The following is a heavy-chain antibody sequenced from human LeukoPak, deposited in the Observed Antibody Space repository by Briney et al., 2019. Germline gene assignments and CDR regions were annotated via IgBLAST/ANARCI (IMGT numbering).Heavy chain of an antibody. CDR3: ARYAKAAAGAYFDY. D-gene: IGHD6-13*01. Sequence: SETLSLTCSVSGGSISSSNYYWGWIRQPPEKGLEWIGSISYSGSTYYNPSLKSRVTISVDTSKNQFSLKLSSVTAADTAVYYCARYAKAAAGAYFDYWGQGILVTVSS. CDR2: ISYSGST. J-gene: IGHJ4*02. V-gene: IGHV4-39*01. CDR1: GGSISSSNYY.